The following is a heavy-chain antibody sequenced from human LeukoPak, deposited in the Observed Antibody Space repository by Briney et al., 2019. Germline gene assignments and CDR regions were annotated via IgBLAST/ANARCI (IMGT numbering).Heavy chain of an antibody. J-gene: IGHJ4*02. CDR2: IDPSDSYT. V-gene: IGHV5-10-1*01. CDR1: GYRFTSYW. Sequence: HGESLQISCKGSGYRFTSYWISWVRQMPGKGLEWMGRIDPSDSYTNYSPSFQGHVTISADKSISTAYLQWSSLKASDTAMYYCARTYGSGSYMFNYWGQGTLVTVSS. D-gene: IGHD3-10*01. CDR3: ARTYGSGSYMFNY.